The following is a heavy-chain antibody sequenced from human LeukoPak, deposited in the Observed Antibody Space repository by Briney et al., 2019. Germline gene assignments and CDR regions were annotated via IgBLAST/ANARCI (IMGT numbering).Heavy chain of an antibody. CDR2: IDTDGSGT. CDR1: GFSFSTYW. J-gene: IGHJ4*02. Sequence: GGSLRLSCAASGFSFSTYWMHWVRQAPGKGLEWVSRIDTDGSGTSYADSVKGRFTISRDNAKNTLYLQMNSLTAEDTAVYYCARGGAGTGDYWDQGTLVTVSS. V-gene: IGHV3-74*01. CDR3: ARGGAGTGDY. D-gene: IGHD6-19*01.